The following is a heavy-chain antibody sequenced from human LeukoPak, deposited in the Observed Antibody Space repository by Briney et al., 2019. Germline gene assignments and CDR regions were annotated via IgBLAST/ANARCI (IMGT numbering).Heavy chain of an antibody. V-gene: IGHV3-7*01. CDR3: ARGPFNVVVPAAIGGDY. D-gene: IGHD2-2*02. CDR1: GFTFSSYW. J-gene: IGHJ4*02. Sequence: PGGSLRLSCAASGFTFSSYWMSWVRQAPGKGLEWVANIKQDGSEKYYVGSVKGRFTISRDSAKNSLYLQMNSLRAEDTAVYYCARGPFNVVVPAAIGGDYWGQGTLVTVSS. CDR2: IKQDGSEK.